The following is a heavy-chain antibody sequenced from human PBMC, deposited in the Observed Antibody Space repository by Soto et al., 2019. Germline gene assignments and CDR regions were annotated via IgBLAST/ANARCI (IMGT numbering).Heavy chain of an antibody. CDR3: ARDGSGYRSRASPMDV. Sequence: QVQLVQSGAEVKKPGSSVKFSCKASGDTFSSDAISWVRQAPGQGLEWMGGIIPIFGTANYAQKFQGRVTITADESTSTAYMELSSLRSEDTAVYYCARDGSGYRSRASPMDVWGQGTTVTVSS. CDR1: GDTFSSDA. V-gene: IGHV1-69*01. J-gene: IGHJ6*02. CDR2: IIPIFGTA. D-gene: IGHD3-22*01.